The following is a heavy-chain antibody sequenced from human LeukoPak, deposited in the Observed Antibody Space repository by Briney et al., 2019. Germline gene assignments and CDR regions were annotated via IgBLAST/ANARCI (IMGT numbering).Heavy chain of an antibody. J-gene: IGHJ1*01. CDR3: ARVYSSSWSAEYFQH. CDR2: IYYSGST. V-gene: IGHV4-59*01. CDR1: GGSTSSYY. D-gene: IGHD6-13*01. Sequence: SETLSLTCTVSGGSTSSYYWSWIRQPPGKGLEWIGYIYYSGSTNYNPSLKSRVTISVDTSKNQFSLKLSSVTAADTAVYYCARVYSSSWSAEYFQHWGQGTLVTVSS.